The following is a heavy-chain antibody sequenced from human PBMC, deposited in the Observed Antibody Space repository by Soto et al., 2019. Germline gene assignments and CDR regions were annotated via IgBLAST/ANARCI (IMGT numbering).Heavy chain of an antibody. J-gene: IGHJ4*02. V-gene: IGHV1-69*02. CDR1: GGTFSSYT. CDR2: IIPILGIA. Sequence: ASVKVSCKASGGTFSSYTISWVRQAPGQGLEWMGRIIPILGIANYAQKFQGRVTITADKSTSTAYMELSSLRSEDTAVYYCASEGYCSGGSCSQPYYFDYWGQGTLVTVS. D-gene: IGHD2-15*01. CDR3: ASEGYCSGGSCSQPYYFDY.